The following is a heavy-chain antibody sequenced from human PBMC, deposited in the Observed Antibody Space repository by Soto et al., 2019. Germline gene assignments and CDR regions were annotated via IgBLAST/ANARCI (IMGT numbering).Heavy chain of an antibody. V-gene: IGHV3-30*03. CDR3: AIDLARYSGSYSY. CDR1: GFTFSSYG. J-gene: IGHJ4*02. D-gene: IGHD1-26*01. CDR2: ISYDGSNK. Sequence: QVQLVESGGGVVQPGRSLRLSCAASGFTFSSYGRHWVRQAPGKGLEWVAVISYDGSNKYYADSVKGRFTISRDNAKNTLYLQMNSLRAEDTAVYYCAIDLARYSGSYSYWGQGTLVTVSS.